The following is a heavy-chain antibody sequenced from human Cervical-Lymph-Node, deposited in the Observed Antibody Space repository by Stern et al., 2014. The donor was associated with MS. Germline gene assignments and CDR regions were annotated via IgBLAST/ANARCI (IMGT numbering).Heavy chain of an antibody. CDR3: VREDSDFDY. D-gene: IGHD3/OR15-3a*01. V-gene: IGHV3-7*01. CDR2: IDRDGSEK. Sequence: EVQLVESGGGLVRPGGSLRLSCAASGFSFRSYWMSWVRQAPGKGLEWVGHIDRDGSEKNYVDSVKGRFTISRDNAKNSLYLEMSSLRVEDTAVYYCVREDSDFDYWGQGTLVAVSS. CDR1: GFSFRSYW. J-gene: IGHJ4*02.